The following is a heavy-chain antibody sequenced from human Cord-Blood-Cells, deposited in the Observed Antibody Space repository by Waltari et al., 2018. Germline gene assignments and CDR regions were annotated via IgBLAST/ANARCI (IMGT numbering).Heavy chain of an antibody. D-gene: IGHD3-10*01. V-gene: IGHV3-23*01. CDR2: ISGSGSST. CDR3: AKTPLEGMVFDY. CDR1: GFTFSSYA. Sequence: EVQLLESGGGLVQPGGSLRLSCAASGFTFSSYAMSWVRQAPGKGLEWVSAISGSGSSTYYADSVKGRFTISRDNSKNTLYLQMNSLRAEDTAVYYCAKTPLEGMVFDYWGQGTLVTVSS. J-gene: IGHJ4*02.